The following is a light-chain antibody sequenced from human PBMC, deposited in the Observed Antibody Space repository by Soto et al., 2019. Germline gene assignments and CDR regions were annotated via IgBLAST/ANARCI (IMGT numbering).Light chain of an antibody. CDR1: SSDVGGYNY. J-gene: IGLJ1*01. CDR2: EFS. Sequence: QSVLTQPPSASGSPGQSVTISCTVTSSDVGGYNYVSWYQQHPGKAPKLMIYEFSKRPSGVPDRFSGSKSGNTASLTVSGLQAEDEADYYCRSYAGSNNFYGFGTGSKVTVL. V-gene: IGLV2-8*01. CDR3: RSYAGSNNFYG.